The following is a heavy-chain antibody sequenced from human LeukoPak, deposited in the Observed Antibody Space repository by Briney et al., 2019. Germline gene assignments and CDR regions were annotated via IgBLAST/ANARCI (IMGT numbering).Heavy chain of an antibody. Sequence: PSETLSLTCAVSGVSFDDYYWSWVRQTPGKGLEWIGEINHSGYTNDSPSLKSRVTLSIDTSRKQFTLNLRSVTVADTGIYYCTRMTAGHDYWGQGTLVTVSS. CDR2: INHSGYT. CDR3: TRMTAGHDY. J-gene: IGHJ4*02. V-gene: IGHV4-34*01. CDR1: GVSFDDYY. D-gene: IGHD2-21*02.